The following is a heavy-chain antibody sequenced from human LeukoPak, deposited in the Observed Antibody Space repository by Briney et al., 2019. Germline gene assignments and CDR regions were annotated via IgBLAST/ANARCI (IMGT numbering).Heavy chain of an antibody. Sequence: GGSLRLSCAASAFTFSTYWMSWVRQAPGKGLEWVANIKQDGSEKYYVDSVKCRFTISRDNAKNSLYLQMNSLRAEDTAMYYCARDSAGNDYWGQGTLVTVSS. D-gene: IGHD6-13*01. J-gene: IGHJ4*02. CDR1: AFTFSTYW. CDR3: ARDSAGNDY. V-gene: IGHV3-7*01. CDR2: IKQDGSEK.